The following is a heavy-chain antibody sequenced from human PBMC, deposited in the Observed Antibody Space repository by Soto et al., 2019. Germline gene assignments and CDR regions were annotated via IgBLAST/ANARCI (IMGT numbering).Heavy chain of an antibody. CDR3: ARGARAYFDY. D-gene: IGHD6-6*01. Sequence: QVQLVESGGGVVQPGRSLRLSCAASGFTFSSYAMHWVRQAPGKGLEWVAVISYDGSNKYYADSVKGRFTISRDNSKNTLYLKMNSLGAEDTAVYYGARGARAYFDYCGQGTLVTVSS. CDR1: GFTFSSYA. J-gene: IGHJ4*02. CDR2: ISYDGSNK. V-gene: IGHV3-30-3*01.